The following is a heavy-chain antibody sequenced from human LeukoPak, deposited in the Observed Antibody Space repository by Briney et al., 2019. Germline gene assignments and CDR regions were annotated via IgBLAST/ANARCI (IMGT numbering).Heavy chain of an antibody. Sequence: ASVKVSCKASGYTFTGYYMHWVRQAPGQGLEWMGWINPNSGGTNYEQKFQGRVTMTRDTSLSTAYMELSRLRSEDTAVYYCARDRGSSWSRHFDYWGQGTLVTVSS. CDR2: INPNSGGT. J-gene: IGHJ4*02. CDR1: GYTFTGYY. D-gene: IGHD6-13*01. CDR3: ARDRGSSWSRHFDY. V-gene: IGHV1-2*02.